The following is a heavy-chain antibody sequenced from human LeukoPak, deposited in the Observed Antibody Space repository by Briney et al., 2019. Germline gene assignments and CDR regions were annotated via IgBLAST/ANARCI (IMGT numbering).Heavy chain of an antibody. V-gene: IGHV4-4*09. Sequence: PSETLSLTCTVSGGSISSYYWSWIWQPPGKGLEWIGYIYTSGSTNYNPSLKSRVTISVDTSKNQFSLKLSSVTAADTAVYYCARLSAYYDFWSGYYPRGGFDYWGQGTLVTVSS. CDR2: IYTSGST. CDR1: GGSISSYY. CDR3: ARLSAYYDFWSGYYPRGGFDY. D-gene: IGHD3-3*01. J-gene: IGHJ4*02.